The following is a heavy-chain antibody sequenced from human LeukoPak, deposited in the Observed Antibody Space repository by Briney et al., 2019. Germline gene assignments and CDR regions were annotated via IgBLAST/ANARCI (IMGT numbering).Heavy chain of an antibody. CDR3: ARGLTPAGVDWFDP. V-gene: IGHV1-3*01. CDR1: GYTFTSYA. J-gene: IGHJ5*02. D-gene: IGHD2-2*01. Sequence: ASVKVSCKASGYTFTSYAMHWVRQAPGQRLEWMGWINAGNGNTKYSQKFQGRVTITRDTSASTAYMELSSLRSEDTAVYYCARGLTPAGVDWFDPWGQGTLVTVSS. CDR2: INAGNGNT.